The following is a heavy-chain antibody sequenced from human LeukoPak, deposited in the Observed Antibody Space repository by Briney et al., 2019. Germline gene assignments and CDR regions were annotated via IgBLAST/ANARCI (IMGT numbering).Heavy chain of an antibody. V-gene: IGHV3-30*04. CDR3: ARDTSMVADYLDY. CDR2: TTYDGRNK. Sequence: GGSLRRSCSASGFTFSSYAMHWVRPAQGKELEGVAITTYDGRNKYYAYPVKVRLTISRDKSKNTLDLQRKSLRDKDTSLYSCARDTSMVADYLDYWGQGTLVSVSS. D-gene: IGHD2-15*01. J-gene: IGHJ4*02. CDR1: GFTFSSYA.